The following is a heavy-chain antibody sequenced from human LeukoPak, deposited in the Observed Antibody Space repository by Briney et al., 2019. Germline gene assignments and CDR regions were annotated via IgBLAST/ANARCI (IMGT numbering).Heavy chain of an antibody. CDR1: GFTFNNYN. Sequence: PGGSLRLSCAASGFTFNNYNMNWVRQAPGKGLEWVSAISGSGGSTYYADSVKGWFTISRDNSKNTLYLQMNSLRAEDTAVYYCGKDYYDSSGVFDPWGQGTLVTVSS. CDR3: GKDYYDSSGVFDP. CDR2: ISGSGGST. D-gene: IGHD3-22*01. J-gene: IGHJ5*02. V-gene: IGHV3-23*01.